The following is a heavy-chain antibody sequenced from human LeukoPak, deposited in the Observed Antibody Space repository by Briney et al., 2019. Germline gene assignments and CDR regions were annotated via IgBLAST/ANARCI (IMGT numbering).Heavy chain of an antibody. CDR1: GFTFGDYA. V-gene: IGHV3-49*03. CDR3: RSVYYYDSSGSSAFDI. D-gene: IGHD3-22*01. CDR2: IRSKAYGGTT. J-gene: IGHJ3*02. Sequence: PGGSLRLSCTASGFTFGDYAMSWFRQAPGKGLEWVGFIRSKAYGGTTEYAASVKGRFTISRDDSKSIAYLQMNSLKTEDTAVYYCRSVYYYDSSGSSAFDIWGQGTMVTVSS.